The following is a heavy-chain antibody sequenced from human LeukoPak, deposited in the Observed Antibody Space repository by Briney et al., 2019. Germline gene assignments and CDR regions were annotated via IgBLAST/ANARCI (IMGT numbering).Heavy chain of an antibody. V-gene: IGHV3-23*01. CDR1: GFTFSSYT. Sequence: GGSLRLSCTASGFTFSSYTMTWVRQAPGKGLKWVSTITTGDGNTYYADSVKGRFTVSRDDSKNTLYLQMNSLRAEDTAVYYCARGSGDYVHNWFDPWGQGTLVTVSS. CDR2: ITTGDGNT. J-gene: IGHJ5*02. CDR3: ARGSGDYVHNWFDP. D-gene: IGHD4-17*01.